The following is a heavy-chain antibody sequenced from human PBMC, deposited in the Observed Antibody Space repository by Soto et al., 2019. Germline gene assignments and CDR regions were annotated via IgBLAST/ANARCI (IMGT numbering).Heavy chain of an antibody. J-gene: IGHJ4*02. V-gene: IGHV3-48*01. CDR3: ARGWLAN. Sequence: EVQLVESGGGLVQPGGSLRLSCAASGFTFSSSSMNWVRQAPGKGLEWLSYISGSSSVIDYADSVKGRFTTSRDNAKNSLYLQMNSLRAEDTSVYFCARGWLANWGQGTLVTVSS. CDR1: GFTFSSSS. CDR2: ISGSSSVI. D-gene: IGHD6-19*01.